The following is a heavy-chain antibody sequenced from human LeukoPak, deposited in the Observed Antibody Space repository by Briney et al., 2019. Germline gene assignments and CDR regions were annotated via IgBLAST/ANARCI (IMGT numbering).Heavy chain of an antibody. CDR1: GFTFSSYA. J-gene: IGHJ4*02. CDR3: ARGGTYNWNYVDY. D-gene: IGHD1-20*01. CDR2: IYSGGST. Sequence: GGSLRLSCAASGFTFSSYAMSWVRQAPGKGLEWVSVIYSGGSTYYADSVKGRFTISRDNSKNTLYLQMNSLRAEDTAVYYCARGGTYNWNYVDYWGQGTLVTVSS. V-gene: IGHV3-66*01.